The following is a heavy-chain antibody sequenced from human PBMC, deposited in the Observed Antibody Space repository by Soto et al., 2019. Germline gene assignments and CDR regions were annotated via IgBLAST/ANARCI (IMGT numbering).Heavy chain of an antibody. V-gene: IGHV3-33*01. J-gene: IGHJ4*02. CDR3: ARDLDYYDSSGYYFY. D-gene: IGHD3-22*01. CDR2: IWYDGSNK. CDR1: GFTFSSYG. Sequence: PGGSLRLSCAASGFTFSSYGMHWVRQAPGKGLEWVAVIWYDGSNKYYADSVKGRFTISRDNSKNTLYLQMNSLRAEDTAVYYCARDLDYYDSSGYYFYWGQGTLVTVSS.